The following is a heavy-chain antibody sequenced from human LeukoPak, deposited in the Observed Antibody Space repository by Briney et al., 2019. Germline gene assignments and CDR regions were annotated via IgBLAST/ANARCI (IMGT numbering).Heavy chain of an antibody. CDR1: GCRFTSYW. J-gene: IGHJ4*02. D-gene: IGHD1-1*01. CDR3: ARPQTGSSDNNDY. V-gene: IGHV5-51*01. Sequence: GGALEISYKGSGCRFTSYWIGWGRPMPGKGVGWMGGIYHGDCDTRDSPSFQGQVTISADKSISTAYLQWSSLKASDTAMYYCARPQTGSSDNNDYWGQGTLVTVSS. CDR2: IYHGDCDT.